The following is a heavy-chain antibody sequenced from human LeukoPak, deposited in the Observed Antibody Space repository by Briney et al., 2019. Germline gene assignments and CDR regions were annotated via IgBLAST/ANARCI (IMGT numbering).Heavy chain of an antibody. CDR1: GXTFSSYS. Sequence: PGGSLRLSWAASGXTFSSYSMDWVRQAPGKGLEWVSSITSTSNYIYYADSVKGRFSISRDNDKNSMFLQMNSLRAEDTAVYYCARDSYDSSGYYCLFDYWGQGALVTVSS. V-gene: IGHV3-21*01. CDR2: ITSTSNYI. CDR3: ARDSYDSSGYYCLFDY. D-gene: IGHD3-22*01. J-gene: IGHJ4*02.